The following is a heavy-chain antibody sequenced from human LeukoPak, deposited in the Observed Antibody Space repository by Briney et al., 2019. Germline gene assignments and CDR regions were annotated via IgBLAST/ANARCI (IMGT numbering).Heavy chain of an antibody. D-gene: IGHD3-10*01. Sequence: GRSLRLSCAASGFTFSSYGMHWVRQAPGKGLEWVAALSYDRVTEVYGDSVKGRFTISRDNSKNTLYLQMNSLKADDTAVYYCAKDTHSLMGRGLIVNYFDYWGQGTLVTISS. CDR3: AKDTHSLMGRGLIVNYFDY. J-gene: IGHJ4*02. CDR1: GFTFSSYG. CDR2: LSYDRVTE. V-gene: IGHV3-30*18.